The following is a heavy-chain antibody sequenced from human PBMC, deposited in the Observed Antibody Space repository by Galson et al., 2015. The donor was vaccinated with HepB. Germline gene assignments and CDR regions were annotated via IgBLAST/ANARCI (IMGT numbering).Heavy chain of an antibody. CDR2: IKSKTDGGTT. CDR3: TTPQVSIFGVASPLDV. V-gene: IGHV3-15*01. D-gene: IGHD3-3*01. CDR1: GFTFSNAW. J-gene: IGHJ6*02. Sequence: SLRLSCAASGFTFSNAWMSWVRQAPGKGLEWVGRIKSKTDGGTTDYAAPVKGRFTISRDDSKNTLYLQMNSLKTEDTAVYYCTTPQVSIFGVASPLDVWGQGTTVTVSS.